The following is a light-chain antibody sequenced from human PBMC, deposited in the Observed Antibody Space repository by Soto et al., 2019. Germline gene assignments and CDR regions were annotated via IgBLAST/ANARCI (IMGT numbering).Light chain of an antibody. CDR1: QTISSN. CDR2: GSS. J-gene: IGKJ1*01. V-gene: IGKV3-15*01. Sequence: EIFMTQSPATLSVSPEERDTISSRASQTISSNLAWYQQKSGQAPRLLIYGSSISATGISARFSGSGSGTEFTLTISSLQSEDLAVYYCQQYNNWPRAFGQGTKV. CDR3: QQYNNWPRA.